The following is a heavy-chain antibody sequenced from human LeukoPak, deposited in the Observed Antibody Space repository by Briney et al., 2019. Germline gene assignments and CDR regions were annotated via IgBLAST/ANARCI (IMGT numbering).Heavy chain of an antibody. J-gene: IGHJ5*02. CDR3: ARDIVMVTYYFDP. CDR1: GYTFTGYY. D-gene: IGHD5-18*01. CDR2: INPNSGGT. Sequence: GASVKVSVSSSGYTFTGYYMHWVRQAPGQGLEWMRWINPNSGGTNYAQKFQGRVTMTRDTSISTAYMELSRLRSDDTAVYYCARDIVMVTYYFDPWGQGTLVTVSS. V-gene: IGHV1-2*02.